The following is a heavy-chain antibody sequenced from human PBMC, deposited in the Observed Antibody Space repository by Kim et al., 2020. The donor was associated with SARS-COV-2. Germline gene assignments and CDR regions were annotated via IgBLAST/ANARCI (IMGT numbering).Heavy chain of an antibody. J-gene: IGHJ4*02. D-gene: IGHD3-10*01. V-gene: IGHV1-3*01. CDR3: PRFRGGALNSNFDY. CDR1: GYSFTSSS. Sequence: ASVKVSCRASGYSFTSSSIYWVRQAPGQRLEWMGWINAGNGDTKYSQKFQGRVTIVGDTAASTAYMELSSLRSEDTAIYYCPRFRGGALNSNFDYWGQGTLVTVSS. CDR2: INAGNGDT.